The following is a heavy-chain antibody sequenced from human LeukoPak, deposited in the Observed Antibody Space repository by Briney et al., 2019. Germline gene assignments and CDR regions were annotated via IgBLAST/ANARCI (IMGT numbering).Heavy chain of an antibody. D-gene: IGHD2-2*01. J-gene: IGHJ6*03. V-gene: IGHV1-2*02. Sequence: ASVKVSCMASGYTFTGYYIHWVRQAPGQGLEWMGWIRPNTASTNYAQKFQGRVTMTRDTSISTAYMELSRLRSDDTAVYYCARAIVVDYYMDVWGKGTTVTISS. CDR1: GYTFTGYY. CDR2: IRPNTAST. CDR3: ARAIVVDYYMDV.